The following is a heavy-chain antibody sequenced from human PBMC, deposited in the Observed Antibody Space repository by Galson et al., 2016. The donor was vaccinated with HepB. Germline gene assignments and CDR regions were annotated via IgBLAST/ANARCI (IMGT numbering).Heavy chain of an antibody. J-gene: IGHJ3*02. Sequence: SLRLSCAASGFSFSDYKMNWIRHAPGKGLEWVSYSRSGGGNIYYADSVNRRFTISRDNAKNSLSLQMNSLRDEDTALYYCARDSYCDGDYYVGAFDIWGQGTTVTVSS. CDR3: ARDSYCDGDYYVGAFDI. CDR1: GFSFSDYK. CDR2: SRSGGGNI. V-gene: IGHV3-11*04. D-gene: IGHD2-21*02.